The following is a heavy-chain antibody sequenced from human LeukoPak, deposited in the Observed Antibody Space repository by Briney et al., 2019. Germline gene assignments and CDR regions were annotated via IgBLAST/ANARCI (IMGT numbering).Heavy chain of an antibody. CDR2: IYYSGTI. CDR3: ARHLRISSWFDY. CDR1: GGSISSSSYD. V-gene: IGHV4-39*01. Sequence: SETLSLTCTVSGGSISSSSYDWGWIRQPPGKGLEWIGYIYYSGTIYYNPSLKSRVTISLDTSKNQFSLRLSSVTAADTAVYFCARHLRISSWFDYWGQGTLVTVFS. D-gene: IGHD6-13*01. J-gene: IGHJ4*02.